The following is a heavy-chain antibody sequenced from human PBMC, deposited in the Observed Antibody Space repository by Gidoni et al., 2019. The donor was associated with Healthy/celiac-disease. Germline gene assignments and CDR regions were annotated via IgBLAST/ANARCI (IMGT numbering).Heavy chain of an antibody. CDR1: GGTFSSYA. J-gene: IGHJ4*02. V-gene: IGHV1-69*04. D-gene: IGHD4-17*01. CDR3: AREVPRLRGVSDY. CDR2: IIPILGIA. Sequence: QVQLVQSGAEVKKPGSSVKFSCTASGGTFSSYAISWVRQAPGQGLEWMGRIIPILGIANYAQKFQGRVTITADKSTSTAYMELSSLRSEDTAVYYCAREVPRLRGVSDYWGQGTLVTVSS.